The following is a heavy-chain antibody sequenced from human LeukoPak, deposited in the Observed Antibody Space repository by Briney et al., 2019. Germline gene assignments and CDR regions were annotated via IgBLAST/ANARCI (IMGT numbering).Heavy chain of an antibody. Sequence: GGSLRLSCAASGFTFSSYAMSWVRQAPGKGLEWFSAISGSGGSTYYADSVKGRFTISRDNSNNTLYLQMNSLKTEDTAVYYCTSTFHSDSAFNRWGQGSLVIVSS. D-gene: IGHD3-22*01. CDR3: TSTFHSDSAFNR. J-gene: IGHJ1*01. V-gene: IGHV3-23*01. CDR2: ISGSGGST. CDR1: GFTFSSYA.